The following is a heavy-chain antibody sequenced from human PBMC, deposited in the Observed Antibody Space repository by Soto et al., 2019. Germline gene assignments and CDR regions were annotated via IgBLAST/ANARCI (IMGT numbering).Heavy chain of an antibody. J-gene: IGHJ4*02. CDR1: GYTFTSYG. V-gene: IGHV1-18*01. CDR2: TSAYMVT. Sequence: QVQLVQSGGEVKKPGASVKVSCRASGYTFTSYGISWVRQAPGQGLEWLGWTSAYMVTNYAQKFQGRGTMTTDTSTSTAYMELRSLRFDDTAVYYCARDSSGRAIFDSWGQGTLVTVSS. D-gene: IGHD6-19*01. CDR3: ARDSSGRAIFDS.